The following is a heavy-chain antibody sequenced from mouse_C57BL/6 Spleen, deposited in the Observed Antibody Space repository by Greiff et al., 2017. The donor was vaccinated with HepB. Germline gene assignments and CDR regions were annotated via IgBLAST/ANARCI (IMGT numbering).Heavy chain of an antibody. J-gene: IGHJ2*01. V-gene: IGHV1-64*01. CDR2: IHPNSGST. CDR1: GYTFTSYW. Sequence: QVQLQQPGAELVKPGASVKLSCKASGYTFTSYWMHWVKQRPGQGLEWIGMIHPNSGSTNYNEKFKSKATLTVDKSSSTAYMQLSSLTSEDSAVYYCARSKGLLEGYFDYWGQGTTLTVSS. D-gene: IGHD2-14*01. CDR3: ARSKGLLEGYFDY.